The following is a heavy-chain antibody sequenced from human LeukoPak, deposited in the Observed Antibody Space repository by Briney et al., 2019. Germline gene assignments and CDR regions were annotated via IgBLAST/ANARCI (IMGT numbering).Heavy chain of an antibody. D-gene: IGHD1-26*01. CDR1: GGSISSYY. CDR2: INWNGGST. V-gene: IGHV3-20*04. J-gene: IGHJ3*02. Sequence: ETLSLTCTVSGGSISSYYWSWVRQAPGKGLEWVSGINWNGGSTGYADSVKGRFTISRDNAKNSLYLQMNSLRAEDTALYYCARERTKYGGGLGTDAFDIWGQGTMVTVSS. CDR3: ARERTKYGGGLGTDAFDI.